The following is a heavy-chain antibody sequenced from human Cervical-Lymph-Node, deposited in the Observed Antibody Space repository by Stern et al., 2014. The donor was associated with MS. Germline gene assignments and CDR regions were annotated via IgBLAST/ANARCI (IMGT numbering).Heavy chain of an antibody. Sequence: VQLVESGAEVKKPGASVKVSCKAAGYSFTGNYIHWLRPAPGQGLEWMGRTNPNSGDSNYALKFQGRVTMTRDTSISTAYMNLNRLGIDDTAVYYCARERGRAGPAMADYWGQGTLVTVSS. J-gene: IGHJ4*02. CDR3: ARERGRAGPAMADY. V-gene: IGHV1-2*06. D-gene: IGHD5-18*01. CDR1: GYSFTGNY. CDR2: TNPNSGDS.